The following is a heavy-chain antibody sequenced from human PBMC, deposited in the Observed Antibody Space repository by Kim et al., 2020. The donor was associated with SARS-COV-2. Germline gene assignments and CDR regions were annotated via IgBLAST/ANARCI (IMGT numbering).Heavy chain of an antibody. J-gene: IGHJ3*02. CDR3: ARGINSAFDI. D-gene: IGHD5-18*01. V-gene: IGHV6-1*01. CDR2: WYN. Sequence: WYNEYAGPVKGRITTSPDKSQNQFSLQLNSMTPEDTAVYYCARGINSAFDIWGQGTVVTVSS.